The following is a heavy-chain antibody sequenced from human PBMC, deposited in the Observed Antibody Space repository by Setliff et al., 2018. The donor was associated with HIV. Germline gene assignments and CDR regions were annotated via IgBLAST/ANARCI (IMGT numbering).Heavy chain of an antibody. CDR1: GGSISTYY. D-gene: IGHD1-7*01. CDR3: ARGQRAGTTRIDYYYGMDV. V-gene: IGHV4-4*07. J-gene: IGHJ6*02. CDR2: MYTSGST. Sequence: SETLSLTCTVSGGSISTYYWSWIRQPPGKGLEWIGRMYTSGSTNYNPSLKSRVTISVDTSKNQFSLKLSSVTAADTAVYYCARGQRAGTTRIDYYYGMDVWGQGTTVTVSS.